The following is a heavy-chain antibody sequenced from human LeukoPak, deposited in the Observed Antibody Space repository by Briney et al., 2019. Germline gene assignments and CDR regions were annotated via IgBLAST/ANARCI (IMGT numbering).Heavy chain of an antibody. Sequence: GASVKVSCKASGYTFTSHGISWVRQAPGQGLEWMGWISTYNGNTNYAQKLQGRVSMTTDTSTSTAYMDLRSLRSDDTAVYYCARDPAQSYGYYWFDPWGQGTLVTVSS. CDR1: GYTFTSHG. J-gene: IGHJ5*02. V-gene: IGHV1-18*01. CDR2: ISTYNGNT. CDR3: ARDPAQSYGYYWFDP. D-gene: IGHD5-18*01.